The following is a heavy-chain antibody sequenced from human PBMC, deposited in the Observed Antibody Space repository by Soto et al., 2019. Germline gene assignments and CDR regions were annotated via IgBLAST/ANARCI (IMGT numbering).Heavy chain of an antibody. J-gene: IGHJ4*02. CDR1: GYTFTSYD. CDR2: MNPNSGNT. V-gene: IGHV1-8*01. Sequence: ASVKVSCKASGYTFTSYDINWVRQATGQGLEWMGWMNPNSGNTGYAQKFQGRVTMTRNTSMSTAYMELSSLRSEDTAVYYCAREGDSGYDSVFASISDYWGQGTLVTVSS. D-gene: IGHD5-12*01. CDR3: AREGDSGYDSVFASISDY.